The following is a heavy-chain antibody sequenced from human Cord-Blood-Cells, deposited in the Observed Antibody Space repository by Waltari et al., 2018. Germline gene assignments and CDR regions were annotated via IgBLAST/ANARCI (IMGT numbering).Heavy chain of an antibody. CDR3: ARGYSGYDPYYFDY. D-gene: IGHD5-12*01. J-gene: IGHJ4*02. CDR1: AFTFSSYG. Sequence: QVQLVESGGGVVQPGRSLRLSCAASAFTFSSYGMHWVRQAPGKGLEWVAVIWYDGSNKYYADSVEGRFTISRDNSKNTLYLQRNSLRAEDTAVYYCARGYSGYDPYYFDYWGQGTLVTVSS. V-gene: IGHV3-33*01. CDR2: IWYDGSNK.